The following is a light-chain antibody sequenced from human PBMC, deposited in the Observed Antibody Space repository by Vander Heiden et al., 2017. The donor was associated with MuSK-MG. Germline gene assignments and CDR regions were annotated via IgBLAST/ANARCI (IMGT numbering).Light chain of an antibody. CDR3: QAWHRNTVV. V-gene: IGLV3-1*01. CDR2: RDN. CDR1: NLGHKY. Sequence: SYDLTQPPSVSASPGQTVIITCSGDNLGHKYASWYQQKPGQSPVLVIYRDNRRPSGIPARFSGSSSGNTATLTISGTQALDEADYYCQAWHRNTVVFGRGTRLTVL. J-gene: IGLJ3*02.